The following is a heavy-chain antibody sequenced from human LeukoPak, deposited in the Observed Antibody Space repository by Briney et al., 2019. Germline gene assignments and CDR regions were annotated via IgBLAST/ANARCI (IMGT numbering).Heavy chain of an antibody. CDR3: ARIRTSRVVDY. CDR2: INPSGGST. Sequence: ASVKDSCKASGYTFTSYFMHWVRQAPGQGLEWMGIINPSGGSTSYAQKLQGRVTMTTDTSTSTAYMELRSLRSDDTAVYYCARIRTSRVVDYWGQGTLVTVSS. J-gene: IGHJ4*02. V-gene: IGHV1-46*01. D-gene: IGHD2-2*01. CDR1: GYTFTSYF.